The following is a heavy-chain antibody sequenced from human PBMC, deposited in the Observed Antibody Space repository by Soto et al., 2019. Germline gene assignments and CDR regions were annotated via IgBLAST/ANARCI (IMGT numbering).Heavy chain of an antibody. CDR2: INHSGST. J-gene: IGHJ5*02. D-gene: IGHD6-19*01. Sequence: PSETLSLTCAVYGGSFSGYYWGWIRQPPGKGLEWIGEINHSGSTNYNPSLKSRVTISVDTSKNQFSLKLSSVTAADTAVYYCARGRSSGWYGARGGWFDPWGQGTLVTVSS. V-gene: IGHV4-34*01. CDR3: ARGRSSGWYGARGGWFDP. CDR1: GGSFSGYY.